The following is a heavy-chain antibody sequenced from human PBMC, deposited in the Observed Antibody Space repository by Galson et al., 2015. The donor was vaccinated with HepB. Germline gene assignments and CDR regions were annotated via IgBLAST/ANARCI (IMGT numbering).Heavy chain of an antibody. CDR3: AKDILRAGDSTSWYHYYYGMDV. V-gene: IGHV3-43D*03. D-gene: IGHD6-13*01. J-gene: IGHJ6*02. CDR1: GFTFDDYA. Sequence: SLRLSCAASGFTFDDYAMHWVRQAPGKGLEWVSFITWDGGTTSYVDSVKGRFTISRDNSKNSLYLQMNSLRPEDTALYYCAKDILRAGDSTSWYHYYYGMDVWGQGTTVTVSS. CDR2: ITWDGGTT.